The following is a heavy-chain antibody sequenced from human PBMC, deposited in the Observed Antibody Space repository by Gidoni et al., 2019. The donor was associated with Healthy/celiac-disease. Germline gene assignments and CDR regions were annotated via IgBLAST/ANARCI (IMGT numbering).Heavy chain of an antibody. CDR3: AREGLGIGSFVDY. Sequence: QVQLQESGPGLVKPSETLSLTCTVSGGSISSYYWSWIRQPPGKGLEWIGYIYYSGSTNYNPSLKSRVTISVDTSKNQFSLKLSSVTAADTAVYYCAREGLGIGSFVDYWGQGTLVTVSS. CDR1: GGSISSYY. D-gene: IGHD3-10*01. J-gene: IGHJ4*02. V-gene: IGHV4-59*01. CDR2: IYYSGST.